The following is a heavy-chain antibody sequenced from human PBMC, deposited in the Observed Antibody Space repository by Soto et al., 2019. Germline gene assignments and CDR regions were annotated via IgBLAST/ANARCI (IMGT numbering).Heavy chain of an antibody. CDR2: ISYDGSNK. V-gene: IGHV3-30*18. D-gene: IGHD6-19*01. CDR1: GFTFSSYG. J-gene: IGHJ4*02. Sequence: ESGGGVVQPGRSLRLSCAASGFTFSSYGMHWVRQAPGKGLEWVAVISYDGSNKYYADSVKGRFTISRDNSKNTLYLQMNSLRAEDTAVYYCAKDRQEGSGWYPHYFDYWGQGTLVTVSS. CDR3: AKDRQEGSGWYPHYFDY.